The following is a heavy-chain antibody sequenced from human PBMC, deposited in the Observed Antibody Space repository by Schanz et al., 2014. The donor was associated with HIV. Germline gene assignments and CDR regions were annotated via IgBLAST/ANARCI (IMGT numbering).Heavy chain of an antibody. J-gene: IGHJ4*02. V-gene: IGHV3-23*01. CDR2: ISISGETT. CDR1: GFRFSSHA. CDR3: ANEEAPNDY. Sequence: EVQLLESGGGLVQPGESLRLSCAVSGFRFSSHAMTWVRQAPGKGLGWVSGISISGETTYYADSVKGRFTISRDNSKNTLYLQMNSLRVEDTAVYYCANEEAPNDYWGQGTLVTVSP.